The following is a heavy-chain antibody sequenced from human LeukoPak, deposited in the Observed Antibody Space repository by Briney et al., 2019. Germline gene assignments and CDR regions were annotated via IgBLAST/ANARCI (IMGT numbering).Heavy chain of an antibody. D-gene: IGHD5-24*01. V-gene: IGHV3-53*01. CDR1: GLTVSSNY. CDR3: ARVFRDADAFDI. J-gene: IGHJ3*02. Sequence: PGGSLRLSCAASGLTVSSNYMSWVRQAPGKGLEWVSVIYSGGSTYYADSVKGRFTISRDNSKNTLYLQMNSLRAEDTAAYYCARVFRDADAFDIWGQGTMVTVSS. CDR2: IYSGGST.